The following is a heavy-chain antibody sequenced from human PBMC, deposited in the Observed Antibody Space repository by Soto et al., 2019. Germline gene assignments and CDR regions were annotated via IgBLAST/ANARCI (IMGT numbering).Heavy chain of an antibody. CDR3: AREVLLESCGGGRCPPGDY. D-gene: IGHD2-21*01. CDR1: GFTFSNYW. V-gene: IGHV3-7*05. CDR2: IKQDGSAK. Sequence: EVQLVESGGGLVQPGGSLRLSCAASGFTFSNYWMSWVRRAPGKGLEWVANIKQDGSAKCYVDSVKGRFTISRDNARDSVFLQMNSLRVEDTAVYYCAREVLLESCGGGRCPPGDYWGQGTLVTVSS. J-gene: IGHJ4*02.